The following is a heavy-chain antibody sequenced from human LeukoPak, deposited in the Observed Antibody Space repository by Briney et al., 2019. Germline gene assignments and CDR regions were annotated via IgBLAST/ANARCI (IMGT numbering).Heavy chain of an antibody. D-gene: IGHD2-15*01. CDR2: ISSSSSYI. CDR3: AGDFEDVVVVAATPGYFDY. V-gene: IGHV3-21*01. Sequence: PGGSLRLSCAASGFTFSSYSMNWVRQAPGKGLEWVSSISSSSSYIYYADSVKGRFTISRDNAKNSLYLQMNSLRAEDTAVYYCAGDFEDVVVVAATPGYFDYWGQGTLVTVSS. J-gene: IGHJ4*02. CDR1: GFTFSSYS.